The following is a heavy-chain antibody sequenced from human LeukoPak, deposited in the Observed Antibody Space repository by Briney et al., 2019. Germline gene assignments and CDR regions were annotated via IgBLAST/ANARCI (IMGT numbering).Heavy chain of an antibody. CDR3: ARHKEVGDYYYFDY. V-gene: IGHV1-46*01. CDR1: GYTFTSYY. D-gene: IGHD2/OR15-2a*01. CDR2: INPSGGST. J-gene: IGHJ4*02. Sequence: ASVKVSCKTSGYTFTSYYMHWVRQAPGQGLEWMGIINPSGGSTSYTQKFQGRVTMTRDTSTTTVYMELSSLRSQDTAVYYCARHKEVGDYYYFDYWGQGTLVTVSS.